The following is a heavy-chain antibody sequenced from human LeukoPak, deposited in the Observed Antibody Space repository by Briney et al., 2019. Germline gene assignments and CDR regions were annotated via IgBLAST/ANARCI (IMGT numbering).Heavy chain of an antibody. V-gene: IGHV4-34*01. CDR2: INHSGST. CDR3: ARDRATYYYDSSGRSLMPFDI. CDR1: GGSFSGYY. Sequence: PSETLSLTCAVYGGSFSGYYWSWIRQPPGKGLEWIGEINHSGSTNYNPSLKSRVTISVDTSKNQFSLKLSSVTAADTAVYYCARDRATYYYDSSGRSLMPFDIWGRGTMVTVSS. D-gene: IGHD3-22*01. J-gene: IGHJ3*02.